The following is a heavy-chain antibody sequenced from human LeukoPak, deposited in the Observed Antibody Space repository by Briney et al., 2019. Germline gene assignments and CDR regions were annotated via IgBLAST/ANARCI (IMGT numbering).Heavy chain of an antibody. D-gene: IGHD6-6*01. V-gene: IGHV5-51*01. Sequence: GESLKISCKGSGYSFTSYWIGWVRQMPGKGLEWMGIIYPGDSDTRYSPSFQGQVTISADKSISTAYLQWSSLKASDAAMYYCARQPSIAARAIDYWGQGTLVTVSS. CDR1: GYSFTSYW. CDR3: ARQPSIAARAIDY. J-gene: IGHJ4*02. CDR2: IYPGDSDT.